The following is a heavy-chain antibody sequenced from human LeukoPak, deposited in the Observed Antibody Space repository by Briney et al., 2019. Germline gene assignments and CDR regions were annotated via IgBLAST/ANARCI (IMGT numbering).Heavy chain of an antibody. CDR1: GYTFTSYG. CDR2: INPSGGRT. J-gene: IGHJ3*02. CDR3: ARGSRDPVGATNAFDI. V-gene: IGHV1-46*01. Sequence: ASVKVSCKASGYTFTSYGISWVRQAPGQGLEWMGIINPSGGRTSYAQKFQGRVTMTRDTSTSTVYMELSSLRSEDTAVYYCARGSRDPVGATNAFDIWGQGTMVTVSS. D-gene: IGHD1-26*01.